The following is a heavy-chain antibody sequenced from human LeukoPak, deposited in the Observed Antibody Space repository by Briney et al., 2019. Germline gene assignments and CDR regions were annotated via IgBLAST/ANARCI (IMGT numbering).Heavy chain of an antibody. Sequence: GGSLRLSCAASGFTVSSNYMSWVRQAPGKGLEWVSVIYSGGSTYYADSVKGRFTISRDNSKNTLYLQMNSLRAEDTAVYYCAREGYDSSGYFWFDYWGQGPRSPSPQ. D-gene: IGHD3-22*01. CDR1: GFTVSSNY. CDR2: IYSGGST. J-gene: IGHJ4*02. V-gene: IGHV3-66*01. CDR3: AREGYDSSGYFWFDY.